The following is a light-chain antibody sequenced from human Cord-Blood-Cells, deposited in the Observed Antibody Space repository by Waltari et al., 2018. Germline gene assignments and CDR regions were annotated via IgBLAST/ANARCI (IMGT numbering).Light chain of an antibody. CDR1: SSDVGGYNY. CDR3: CSYAGSCTVV. Sequence: QSALTQPRSVSGSPGQSVTISCTGTSSDVGGYNYVSWYQQHPAKAPKLMIYDVSKRPSGVPGRFAGSKSGNTAALTISGLQSEDGADDYCCSYAGSCTVVFGGGTKLTVL. J-gene: IGLJ2*01. CDR2: DVS. V-gene: IGLV2-11*01.